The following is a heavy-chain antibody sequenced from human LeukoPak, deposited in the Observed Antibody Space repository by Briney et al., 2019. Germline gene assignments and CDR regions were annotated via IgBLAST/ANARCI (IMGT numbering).Heavy chain of an antibody. CDR3: ARDTGYSGSWFDP. Sequence: TSETLSLTCTVSGGSISSGDYYWSWIRQPPGEGLEWIGYIYYSGGTYYNPSLKSRVTISVDTSKNQFSLKLSSVTAADTAVYYCARDTGYSGSWFDPWGQGTLVTVSS. V-gene: IGHV4-30-4*01. CDR2: IYYSGGT. J-gene: IGHJ5*02. D-gene: IGHD5-12*01. CDR1: GGSISSGDYY.